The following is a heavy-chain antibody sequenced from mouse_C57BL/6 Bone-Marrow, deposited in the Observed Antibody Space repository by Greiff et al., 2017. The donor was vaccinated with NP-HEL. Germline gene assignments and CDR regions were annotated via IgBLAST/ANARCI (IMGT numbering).Heavy chain of an antibody. CDR2: IYPRSGNT. D-gene: IGHD2-4*01. CDR1: GYTFTSYG. J-gene: IGHJ2*01. V-gene: IGHV1-81*01. CDR3: ARLVSGLRGRGYYFDY. Sequence: QVQLKESGAELARPGASVKLSCKASGYTFTSYGISWVKQRTGQGLEWIGEIYPRSGNTYYNEKFKGKATLNADKSSSTAYMELRSLTSEDSAVYFCARLVSGLRGRGYYFDYWGQGTTLTVSS.